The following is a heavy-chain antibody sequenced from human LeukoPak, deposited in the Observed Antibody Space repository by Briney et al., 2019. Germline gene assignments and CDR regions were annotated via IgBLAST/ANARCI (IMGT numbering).Heavy chain of an antibody. J-gene: IGHJ4*02. Sequence: GGSLRLSCAASGFTFSSYWMHWVRQAPGKGLVWVSRINGGGSSTSYADSVKGRFTISRDNAKNTLYLQMNTLRAEDTAVYYCVSIPGDWGQGILVTVSS. CDR3: VSIPGD. CDR1: GFTFSSYW. CDR2: INGGGSST. D-gene: IGHD7-27*01. V-gene: IGHV3-74*01.